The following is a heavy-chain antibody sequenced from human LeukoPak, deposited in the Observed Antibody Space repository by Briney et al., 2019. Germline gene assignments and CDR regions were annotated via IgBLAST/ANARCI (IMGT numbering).Heavy chain of an antibody. Sequence: ASVEVSCKVSGYTLTELSMHWVRQAPGKGLEWMGGFDPEDGETIYAQKFQGRVTMTEDTSTDTAYMELSSLRSEDTAVYYCATDFAGATGKVFWGQGTLVTVSS. CDR3: ATDFAGATGKVF. D-gene: IGHD6-13*01. J-gene: IGHJ4*02. V-gene: IGHV1-24*01. CDR1: GYTLTELS. CDR2: FDPEDGET.